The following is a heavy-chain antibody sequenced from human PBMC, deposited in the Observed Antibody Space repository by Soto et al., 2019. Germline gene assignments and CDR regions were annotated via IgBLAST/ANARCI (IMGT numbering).Heavy chain of an antibody. CDR3: ARVRTRVLYDAFDI. J-gene: IGHJ3*02. Sequence: ASVKVSCKASGYTFTSYDINWVRQATGQGLEWMGWMNPNSGNTGYAQKFQGRVTMTRNTSISTAYMELSSLRSEDTAVYYCARVRTRVLYDAFDIWGQGTMVTVSS. V-gene: IGHV1-8*01. CDR2: MNPNSGNT. CDR1: GYTFTSYD. D-gene: IGHD3-10*01.